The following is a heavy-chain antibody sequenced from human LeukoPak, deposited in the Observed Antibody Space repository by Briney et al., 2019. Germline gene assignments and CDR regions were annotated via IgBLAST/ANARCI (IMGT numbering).Heavy chain of an antibody. J-gene: IGHJ4*02. D-gene: IGHD2-15*01. Sequence: QAGGSLRLSCVASGLTVSSYSMNWVRQAPGKGLEWVSYISSSSSTIYYADSVKGRFTISRDNAKNSLDLQMHSLRDEDTAVYYCARARASGRSGFDYWGQGTLVTVSS. CDR1: GLTVSSYS. CDR3: ARARASGRSGFDY. CDR2: ISSSSSTI. V-gene: IGHV3-48*02.